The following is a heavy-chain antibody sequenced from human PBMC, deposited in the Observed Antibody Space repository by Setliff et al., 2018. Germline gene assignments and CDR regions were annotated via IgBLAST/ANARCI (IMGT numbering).Heavy chain of an antibody. J-gene: IGHJ4*02. D-gene: IGHD3-9*01. CDR1: GDSINSRTNY. CDR3: ARAPRYFDPTGSYFDY. CDR2: IYASWST. Sequence: SSETLSLTCTVSGDSINSRTNYWSWIRQPAGKGPEWIGHIYASWSTNYNASLKSRVTISVDTSKNQFSLKLNSVTAADTAVYYCARAPRYFDPTGSYFDYWGQGTLVTVSS. V-gene: IGHV4-61*09.